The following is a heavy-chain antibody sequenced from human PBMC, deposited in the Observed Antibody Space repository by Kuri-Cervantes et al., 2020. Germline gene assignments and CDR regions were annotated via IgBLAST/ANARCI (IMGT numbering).Heavy chain of an antibody. CDR2: VYYSGST. V-gene: IGHV4-61*01. CDR3: ARDDGMGATDY. CDR1: GGSVSSGSYY. J-gene: IGHJ4*02. Sequence: ECLKIPCTVSGGSVSSGSYYWSWIRQPPGKGLEWIGYVYYSGSTNYNPSLKSRVTISVDTSKNQFSLKLSSVTAADTAVYYFARDDGMGATDYWGQGTLVTVSS. D-gene: IGHD1-26*01.